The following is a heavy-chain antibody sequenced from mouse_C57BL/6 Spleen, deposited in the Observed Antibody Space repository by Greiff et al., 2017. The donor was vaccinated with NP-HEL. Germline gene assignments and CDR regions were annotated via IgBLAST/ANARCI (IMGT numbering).Heavy chain of an antibody. V-gene: IGHV1-19*01. J-gene: IGHJ4*01. Sequence: EVQLQQSGPVLVKPGASVKMSCKASGYTFTDYYMNWVKQSHGKSLEWIGVINPYNGGTSYNQKFKGKATLTVDKSSSTAYMELNSLTSEDSAVYYCARYSGPYIYAMDYWGQGTSVTVSS. CDR3: ARYSGPYIYAMDY. CDR2: INPYNGGT. CDR1: GYTFTDYY. D-gene: IGHD3-2*02.